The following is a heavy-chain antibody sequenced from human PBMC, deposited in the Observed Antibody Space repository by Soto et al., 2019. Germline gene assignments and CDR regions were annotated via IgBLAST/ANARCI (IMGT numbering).Heavy chain of an antibody. CDR2: ISWNSGSI. CDR1: GFTFDDYA. CDR3: AKGYYETGPFDY. Sequence: PGGSLRLSCAASGFTFDDYAMHWVRQAPGKGLEWVSGISWNSGSIGYADSVKGRFTISRDNAKNSLYLQMNSLRAEDTALYYCAKGYYETGPFDYWGQGTLATVSS. D-gene: IGHD1-26*01. J-gene: IGHJ4*02. V-gene: IGHV3-9*01.